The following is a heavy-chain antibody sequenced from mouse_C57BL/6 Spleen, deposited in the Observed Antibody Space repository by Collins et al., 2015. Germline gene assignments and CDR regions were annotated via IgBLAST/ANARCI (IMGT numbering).Heavy chain of an antibody. Sequence: EVQLQQSGPELVKPGASVKISCKASGYSFTGYYMNWVKQSPEKSLEWIGEINPSTGGTIYNQNFKAKATLTVDKSSSTAYMQLKSLTSEDSSVYYCARRIYYGSDYWGQGTTLTVSS. V-gene: IGHV1-42*01. CDR2: INPSTGGT. D-gene: IGHD1-1*01. CDR3: ARRIYYGSDY. CDR1: GYSFTGYY. J-gene: IGHJ2*01.